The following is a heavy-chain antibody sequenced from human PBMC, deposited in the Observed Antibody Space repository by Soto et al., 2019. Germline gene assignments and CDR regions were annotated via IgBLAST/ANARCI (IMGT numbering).Heavy chain of an antibody. CDR1: GYSISSGYY. CDR3: ARAAKRGGVTDNWFDP. D-gene: IGHD3-16*01. Sequence: SETLSLTCAVSGYSISSGYYLVLIRHPRGKGLEWSANIYHTGSTYYNPSLKSRVTISVDTSRNQFSLKLNSVTAADTAVYYCARAAKRGGVTDNWFDPWGRGTLVTVSS. CDR2: IYHTGST. V-gene: IGHV4-38-2*01. J-gene: IGHJ5*02.